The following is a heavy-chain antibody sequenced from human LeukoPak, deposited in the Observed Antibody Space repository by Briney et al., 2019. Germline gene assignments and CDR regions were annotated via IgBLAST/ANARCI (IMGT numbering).Heavy chain of an antibody. J-gene: IGHJ6*02. CDR2: INPNSGGT. D-gene: IGHD3-22*01. V-gene: IGHV1-2*02. CDR1: GYTFTGYY. CDR3: ARENSSARYYGMDV. Sequence: SVKVSCQASGYTFTGYYMHWVRQAPGQGLEWMGWINPNSGGTNYAQKFQGRVTMTRDTSISTAYMELSRLRSDDTAVYYCARENSSARYYGMDVWGQGTTVTVSS.